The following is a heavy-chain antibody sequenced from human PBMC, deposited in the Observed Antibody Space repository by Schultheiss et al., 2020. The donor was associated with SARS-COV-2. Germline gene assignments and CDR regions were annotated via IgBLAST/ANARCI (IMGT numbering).Heavy chain of an antibody. CDR1: GYSFTSYW. V-gene: IGHV5-51*01. J-gene: IGHJ4*02. Sequence: GGSLRLSCKGSGYSFTSYWIGWVRQMPGKGLEWMGIIYPGDSDTRYSPSFQGQVTISADKSISTAYLQWSSLKASDTAMYYCARLRAWELGPFDYWGQGTLVTFSS. CDR3: ARLRAWELGPFDY. D-gene: IGHD1-26*01. CDR2: IYPGDSDT.